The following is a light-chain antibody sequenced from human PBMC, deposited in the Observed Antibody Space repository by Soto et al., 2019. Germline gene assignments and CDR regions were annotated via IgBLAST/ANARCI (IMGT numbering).Light chain of an antibody. Sequence: QSVLTQPPSASGSPGQSVTISCTGTSSDVGGYNFVSWYQHFPGKAPKLIIYEVTKRPSGVPDRFSGSKSGNTASLAVSGLQTDDEADYYCSSDGGRNNFVFGNGTKVTV. CDR2: EVT. CDR1: SSDVGGYNF. CDR3: SSDGGRNNFV. V-gene: IGLV2-8*01. J-gene: IGLJ1*01.